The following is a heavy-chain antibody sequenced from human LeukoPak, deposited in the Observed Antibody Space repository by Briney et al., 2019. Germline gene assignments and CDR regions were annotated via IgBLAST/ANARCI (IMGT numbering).Heavy chain of an antibody. V-gene: IGHV5-51*01. CDR2: IYPGDSDT. CDR1: GYSFTSYW. D-gene: IGHD3-22*01. CDR3: ARLYDSSGYTQFDY. J-gene: IGHJ4*02. Sequence: RGESLKISCKGSGYSFTSYWIGWVRQMPGKGLEWMGIIYPGDSDTRYSPSFQGQVTISADRSISTAYLQWSSLKASDTAMYYCARLYDSSGYTQFDYWGQGTLVTVSS.